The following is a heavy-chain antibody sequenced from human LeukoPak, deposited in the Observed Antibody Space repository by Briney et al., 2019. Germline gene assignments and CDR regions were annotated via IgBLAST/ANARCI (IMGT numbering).Heavy chain of an antibody. D-gene: IGHD3-22*01. Sequence: SETLSLTCTVSGGSISSSSYYWGWIRQPPGKGLEWIGSIYYSGSTYHNPSLKSRVTISVDTSKNQFSLKLSSVTAADTAVYYCARGQDYYDTGSGHWGQGTLVTVSS. CDR2: IYYSGST. CDR1: GGSISSSSYY. V-gene: IGHV4-39*07. CDR3: ARGQDYYDTGSGH. J-gene: IGHJ4*02.